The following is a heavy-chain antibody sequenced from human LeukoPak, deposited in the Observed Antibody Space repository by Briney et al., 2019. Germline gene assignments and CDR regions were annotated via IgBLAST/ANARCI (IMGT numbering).Heavy chain of an antibody. CDR1: EFTFSSYS. CDR2: ISGSSDDI. CDR3: AREGGYPIYYMDV. V-gene: IGHV3-21*06. D-gene: IGHD5-12*01. Sequence: PGGSLRLSCAGSEFTFSSYSMHWVRQAPGKGLEWVSSISGSSDDIYYADSVKGRFTVSRDNSKNSLYLQMKRLRAEDTALYYCAREGGYPIYYMDVWGKGTTVTVSS. J-gene: IGHJ6*03.